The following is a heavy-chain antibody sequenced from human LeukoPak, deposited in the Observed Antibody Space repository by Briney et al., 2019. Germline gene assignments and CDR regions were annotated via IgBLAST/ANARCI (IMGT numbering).Heavy chain of an antibody. V-gene: IGHV3-7*04. D-gene: IGHD3-9*01. CDR3: ARDYYNILTGYWYYFDY. J-gene: IGHJ4*02. Sequence: GGSLRLSCAASGFTFSSYWMSWVRQAPGKGLEWVANIKQDGSEKYYVDSVKGRFTISRDNAKNSLYLQMNSLRAEDTAVYYCARDYYNILTGYWYYFDYWGREPWSPSPQ. CDR1: GFTFSSYW. CDR2: IKQDGSEK.